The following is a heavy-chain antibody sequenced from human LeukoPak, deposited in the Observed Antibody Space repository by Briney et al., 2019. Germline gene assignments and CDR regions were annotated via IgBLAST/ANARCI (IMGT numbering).Heavy chain of an antibody. CDR3: ARGLAVTARGSFDI. D-gene: IGHD6-19*01. CDR2: LSGSGGST. J-gene: IGHJ3*02. CDR1: GFTFSSYA. V-gene: IGHV3-23*01. Sequence: GGSLRLSCAASGFTFSSYAMSWVRQAPGKGLEWVSGLSGSGGSTHYVDSVKGRFTISRDNSKHTLFLQMNSLRAEDTAVYYCARGLAVTARGSFDIWGQGTMVTVSS.